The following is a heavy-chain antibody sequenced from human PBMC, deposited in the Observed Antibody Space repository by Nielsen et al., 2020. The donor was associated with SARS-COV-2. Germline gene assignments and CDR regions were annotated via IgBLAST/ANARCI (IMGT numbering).Heavy chain of an antibody. J-gene: IGHJ5*02. Sequence: ASVKVSCKASGYTFTSYAKHWVRQAPGQRLEWMGWINAGNGNTKYSQKFQGRVTMTEDTSTDTAYMELSSLRSEDTAVYYCATGAAAGTQNWFDPWGQGTLVTVSS. D-gene: IGHD6-13*01. CDR1: GYTFTSYA. V-gene: IGHV1-3*01. CDR2: INAGNGNT. CDR3: ATGAAAGTQNWFDP.